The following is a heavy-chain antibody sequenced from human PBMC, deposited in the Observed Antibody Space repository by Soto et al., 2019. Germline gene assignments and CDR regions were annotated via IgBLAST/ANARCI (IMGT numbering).Heavy chain of an antibody. V-gene: IGHV3-7*01. D-gene: IGHD3-16*01. J-gene: IGHJ4*02. CDR1: GFSFSSYW. CDR3: VRDVGFDYVN. CDR2: IKQDESEK. Sequence: EVQLVESGGGLVQPGGSLRISCKGSGFSFSSYWMSWVRQAPGKGLEWVASIKQDESEKYYVDSVKGRFTISRDNVDDSVFLHMNRLSAEDTAVYFCVRDVGFDYVNWGQGTLVIVSS.